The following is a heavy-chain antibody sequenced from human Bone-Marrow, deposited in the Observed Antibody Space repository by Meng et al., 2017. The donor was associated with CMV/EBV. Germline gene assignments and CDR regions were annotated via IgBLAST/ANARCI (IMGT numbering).Heavy chain of an antibody. V-gene: IGHV3-66*02. CDR2: IYSDGRT. CDR3: AMIVVGGGGDAFDT. J-gene: IGHJ3*02. D-gene: IGHD3-16*01. Sequence: GESLKISCAASGFTVSTNYMTWVRQAPGKGLEWVSVIYSDGRTYYEDSVKGRFTISRDNSKNTLYFQLDSLRPDDTAMYYCAMIVVGGGGDAFDTWGQGTMVTVSS. CDR1: GFTVSTNY.